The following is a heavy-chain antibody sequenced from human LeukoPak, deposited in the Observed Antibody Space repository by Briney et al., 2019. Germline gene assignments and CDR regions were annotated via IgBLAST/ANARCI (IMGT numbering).Heavy chain of an antibody. J-gene: IGHJ4*02. D-gene: IGHD5-24*01. Sequence: GESLKISCKGSGYSFADSWIGWVRQMPGKGLEWMGLIYPGDSDTRYSPSFQGQVSISVDKSISTTFLQWSSLKASDTAMYYCARQYGWPFDFWGQGTLVTVSS. CDR3: ARQYGWPFDF. CDR2: IYPGDSDT. V-gene: IGHV5-51*01. CDR1: GYSFADSW.